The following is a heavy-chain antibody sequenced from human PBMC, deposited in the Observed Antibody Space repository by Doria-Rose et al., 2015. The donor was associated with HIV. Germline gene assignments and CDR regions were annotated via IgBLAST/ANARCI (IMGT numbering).Heavy chain of an antibody. J-gene: IGHJ5*02. CDR3: AKQAVNWFDP. V-gene: IGHV4-39*01. CDR2: IYYSGIS. CDR1: GGSVASGTHY. Sequence: QVQLQESGPGLVKPSETLSLTCTVSGGSVASGTHYWDWIRQTPGKGLDWIGTIYYSGISYYNPSLRGRVTISLHSSKTQYSMKLISVPAADAGVYYCAKQAVNWFDPWGQGTLVTVSS.